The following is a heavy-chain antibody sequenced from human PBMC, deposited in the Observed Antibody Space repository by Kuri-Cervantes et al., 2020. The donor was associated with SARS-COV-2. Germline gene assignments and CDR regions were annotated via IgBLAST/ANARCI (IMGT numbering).Heavy chain of an antibody. V-gene: IGHV4-34*01. Sequence: GSLRLSCAVYGGSFSGYYWSWIRQPPGKGLEWIGEINHSGSTNYNPSLKSRVTISVDTSKNQFSLKLSSVTAADTAVYYCARGEGIVLVVYALAFDIWGQGTMATVSS. CDR2: INHSGST. J-gene: IGHJ3*02. D-gene: IGHD2-8*02. CDR3: ARGEGIVLVVYALAFDI. CDR1: GGSFSGYY.